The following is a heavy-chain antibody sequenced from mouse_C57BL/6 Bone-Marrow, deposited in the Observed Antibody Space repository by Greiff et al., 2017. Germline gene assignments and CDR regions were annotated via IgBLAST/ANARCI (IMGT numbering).Heavy chain of an antibody. J-gene: IGHJ2*01. CDR1: GYTFTSYW. CDR3: ARVDYYYGSSPYYFDY. V-gene: IGHV1-61*01. Sequence: QVQLQQSGAELARPGSSVKLSCKASGYTFTSYWMDWVKQRPGQGLEWIGNIYPSDSETHYNQKFKDKATLTVDKSSSTAYMQLSSLTSEDSAVYYCARVDYYYGSSPYYFDYWGQGTTLTVSS. D-gene: IGHD1-1*01. CDR2: IYPSDSET.